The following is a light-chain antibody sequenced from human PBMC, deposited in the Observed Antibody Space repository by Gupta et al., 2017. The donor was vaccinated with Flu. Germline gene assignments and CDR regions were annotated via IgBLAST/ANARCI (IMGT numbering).Light chain of an antibody. J-gene: IGKJ1*01. CDR3: QQYNDYSPET. V-gene: IGKV1-5*03. CDR1: QSVSTW. Sequence: DLQMAQSPSTLAASVGDRVTITCRASQSVSTWLAWYQQKPGKAPKLLIYKASSLESGVPSRFSGSGAGTEFTLTISSLQPDDFATYYCQQYNDYSPETFGQGTKVEV. CDR2: KAS.